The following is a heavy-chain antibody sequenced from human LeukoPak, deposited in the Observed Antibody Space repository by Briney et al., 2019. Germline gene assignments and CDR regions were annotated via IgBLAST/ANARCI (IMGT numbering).Heavy chain of an antibody. Sequence: ASVKVSCKVSGYTFTDYYMHWVQQAPGKGLEWMGLVDPEDGETIYAEKFQGRVTITADTSTDTAYMELSSLRSEDTAVHYCATGPTGIAAADVPFQHWGQGTLVTVSS. CDR3: ATGPTGIAAADVPFQH. CDR1: GYTFTDYY. J-gene: IGHJ1*01. D-gene: IGHD6-13*01. V-gene: IGHV1-69-2*01. CDR2: VDPEDGET.